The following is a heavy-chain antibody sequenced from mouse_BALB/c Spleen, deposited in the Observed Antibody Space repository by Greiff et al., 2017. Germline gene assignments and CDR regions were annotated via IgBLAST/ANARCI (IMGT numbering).Heavy chain of an antibody. Sequence: DVKLVESGGGLVKPGGSLKLSCAASGFTFSSYAMSWVRQTPEKRLEWVASISSGGSTYYPDSVKGRFTISRDNARNILYLQMSSLRSEDTAMYYCARGDGGLRPWFAYWGQGTLVTVSA. CDR1: GFTFSSYA. CDR3: ARGDGGLRPWFAY. V-gene: IGHV5-6-5*01. D-gene: IGHD2-4*01. CDR2: ISSGGST. J-gene: IGHJ3*01.